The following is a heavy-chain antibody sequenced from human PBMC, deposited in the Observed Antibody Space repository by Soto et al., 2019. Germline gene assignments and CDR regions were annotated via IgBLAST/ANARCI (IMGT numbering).Heavy chain of an antibody. CDR2: IYHSGST. J-gene: IGHJ4*02. CDR1: GGSISSGGYS. D-gene: IGHD3-22*01. Sequence: SETLSLTCAVSGGSISSGGYSWSWIRQPPGKGLEWIGYIYHSGSTYYNPSLKSRVTISVDRSKNQFSLKLSSVTAADTAVYYCARSYYYDSSGFDYWGQGTLVTVS. V-gene: IGHV4-30-2*01. CDR3: ARSYYYDSSGFDY.